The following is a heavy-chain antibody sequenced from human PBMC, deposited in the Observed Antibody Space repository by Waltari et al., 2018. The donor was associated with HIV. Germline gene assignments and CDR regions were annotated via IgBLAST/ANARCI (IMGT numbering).Heavy chain of an antibody. J-gene: IGHJ4*02. V-gene: IGHV3-23*01. D-gene: IGHD6-6*01. CDR1: GFMFNNFA. CDR3: ATLYSSSADY. CDR2: IGRSDGVA. Sequence: EVQVLESGGDLVQPGGSLRVSCVGRGFMFNNFAINWVRQAPGKGREWVSRIGRSDGVAKYADSVQGRFIISRDHSKNTVSLQMSSLRAEDTGIYYCATLYSSSADYWGRGTLVTVSS.